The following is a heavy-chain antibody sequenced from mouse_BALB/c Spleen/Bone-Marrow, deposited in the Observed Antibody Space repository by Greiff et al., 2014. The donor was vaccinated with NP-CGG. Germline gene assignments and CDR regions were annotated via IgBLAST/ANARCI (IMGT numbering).Heavy chain of an antibody. CDR3: ARDSYDYDVYFDY. CDR2: IWAGGST. V-gene: IGHV2-9*02. J-gene: IGHJ2*01. CDR1: GFSLTSYG. Sequence: QVQLQQSGPGLVAPSQSLSITCTVSGFSLTSYGVHWVRQPPGKGLEWLGVIWAGGSTNYNSALMSRLSISKDNSKSQIFLKMNSLQTDDTAMYYCARDSYDYDVYFDYWGQGTTLTVSS. D-gene: IGHD2-4*01.